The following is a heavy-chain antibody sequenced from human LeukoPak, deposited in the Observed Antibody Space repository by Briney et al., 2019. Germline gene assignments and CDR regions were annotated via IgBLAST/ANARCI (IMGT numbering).Heavy chain of an antibody. V-gene: IGHV3-9*01. J-gene: IGHJ4*02. D-gene: IGHD6-13*01. Sequence: PGGSLRLSCAASGFTFDDYAMHWVRQAPGKGLEWVSGISWNSGSIGYADSVKGRFTISRDNAKNSLYLQMNSLRAEDTALYYCAKSLGQQLDAGFDYWGQGTLVTVSS. CDR1: GFTFDDYA. CDR2: ISWNSGSI. CDR3: AKSLGQQLDAGFDY.